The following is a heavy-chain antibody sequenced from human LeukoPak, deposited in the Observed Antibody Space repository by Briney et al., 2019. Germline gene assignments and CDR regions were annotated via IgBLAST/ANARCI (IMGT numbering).Heavy chain of an antibody. J-gene: IGHJ4*02. V-gene: IGHV3-23*01. CDR1: GFTFSSYA. CDR2: ISGSGGST. D-gene: IGHD3-10*01. CDR3: AKDQGRYGSGSYLFDY. Sequence: GGSLRLSCAASGFTFSSYAMSWVRQAPGKGLEWVSGISGSGGSTYYADSVKGRFTISRDNSKNTLYLQMNSLRAEDTAVYYCAKDQGRYGSGSYLFDYWGQGTLVTVSS.